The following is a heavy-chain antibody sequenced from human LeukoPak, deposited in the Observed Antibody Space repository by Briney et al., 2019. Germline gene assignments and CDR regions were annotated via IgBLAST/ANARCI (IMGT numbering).Heavy chain of an antibody. CDR3: ASRLSFPSSGYPI. D-gene: IGHD3-22*01. CDR2: INHSGST. J-gene: IGHJ4*02. Sequence: SETLSLTCAVYGGSFSGYYWSWIRQPPGKGLEWIGEINHSGSTNYNPSLKSRVTTSVDTSKNQFSLKLSSVTAADTAVYCCASRLSFPSSGYPIWGQGTLVTVSS. CDR1: GGSFSGYY. V-gene: IGHV4-34*01.